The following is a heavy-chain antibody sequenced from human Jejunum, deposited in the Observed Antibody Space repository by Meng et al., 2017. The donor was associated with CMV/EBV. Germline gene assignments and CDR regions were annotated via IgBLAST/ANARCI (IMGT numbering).Heavy chain of an antibody. CDR2: YDPEDGET. V-gene: IGHV1-24*01. CDR1: GSTLSELS. D-gene: IGHD3-3*01. Sequence: KVSGSTLSELSIHWVRQAPGKGLEWMGGYDPEDGETVYAQKFQGRVTMTEDTSTDTAYMELSSLRFEDTAMYYCAPITIFGVADGDDWGQGTLVTVSS. J-gene: IGHJ4*02. CDR3: APITIFGVADGDD.